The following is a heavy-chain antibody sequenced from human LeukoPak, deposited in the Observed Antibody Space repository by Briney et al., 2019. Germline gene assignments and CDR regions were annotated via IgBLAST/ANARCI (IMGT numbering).Heavy chain of an antibody. CDR2: IYYTAST. CDR3: ATDLSAYYGMDV. CDR1: GGSISSYY. V-gene: IGHV4-59*01. D-gene: IGHD3-16*02. J-gene: IGHJ6*02. Sequence: SETLSLTCTVSGGSISSYYWSWIRQPPGKGLEWIVYIYYTASTNYPPSLYSRLTISVDTSKNQFSLKLSSLTAADTAVYYCATDLSAYYGMDVWGQGTTVTVSS.